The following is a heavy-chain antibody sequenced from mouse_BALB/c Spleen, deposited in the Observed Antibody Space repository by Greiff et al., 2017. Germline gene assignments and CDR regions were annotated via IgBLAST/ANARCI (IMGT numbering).Heavy chain of an antibody. J-gene: IGHJ2*01. CDR2: INPSNGRT. D-gene: IGHD2-4*01. CDR3: AKLYDYDNFDY. CDR1: GYTFTSYW. V-gene: IGHV1S81*02. Sequence: VQLQQPGAELVKPGASVKLSCKASGYTFTSYWMHWVKQRPGQGLEWIGEINPSNGRTNYNEKFKSKATLTVDKSSSTAYMQLSSLTSEDSAVYYCAKLYDYDNFDYWGQGTTLTVSS.